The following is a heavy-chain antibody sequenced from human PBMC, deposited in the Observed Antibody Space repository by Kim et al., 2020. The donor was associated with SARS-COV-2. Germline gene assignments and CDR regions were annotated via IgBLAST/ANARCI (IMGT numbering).Heavy chain of an antibody. V-gene: IGHV3-15*01. Sequence: TTYYAAPVKGRFTITRDDSNNTLFLQMNSLKADDTAVYYFTTGDYGAFDIWVQGTMVTVSS. D-gene: IGHD3-16*01. J-gene: IGHJ3*02. CDR2: TT. CDR3: TTGDYGAFDI.